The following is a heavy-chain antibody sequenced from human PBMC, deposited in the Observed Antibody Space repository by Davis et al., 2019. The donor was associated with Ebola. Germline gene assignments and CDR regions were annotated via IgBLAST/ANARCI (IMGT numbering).Heavy chain of an antibody. D-gene: IGHD4-17*01. V-gene: IGHV1-69*13. CDR2: IIPIFPAP. Sequence: SVKVSCKASGGTFTSYTINWVRQAPGQGLEWLGGIIPIFPAPHYAQRFRGRVPFTADRSTGTVFMDLDNLRFEDTAIYYCARNDTVAKWFDPWGQGTLVTVSS. J-gene: IGHJ5*01. CDR3: ARNDTVAKWFDP. CDR1: GGTFTSYT.